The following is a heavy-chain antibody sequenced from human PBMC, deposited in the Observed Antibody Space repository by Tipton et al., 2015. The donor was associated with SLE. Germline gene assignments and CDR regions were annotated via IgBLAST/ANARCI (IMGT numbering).Heavy chain of an antibody. CDR2: IYPDEST. CDR1: GYSISSGYF. Sequence: GLVKPSETLSLTCSVSGYSISSGYFWGWVRQPPGKGLEWIGTIYPDESTYYNPSLKSRVTILLDMSRNQYSLILSSVTAADTAVYYCARASWDHRGSGGFSDYWRQGTLVTVSS. J-gene: IGHJ4*02. D-gene: IGHD3-10*01. CDR3: ARASWDHRGSGGFSDY. V-gene: IGHV4-38-2*02.